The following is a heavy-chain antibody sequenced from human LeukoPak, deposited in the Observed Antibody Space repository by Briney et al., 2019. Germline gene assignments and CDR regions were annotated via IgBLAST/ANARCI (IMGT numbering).Heavy chain of an antibody. CDR1: GSSISSHS. CDR3: ARDNWGSLDY. CDR2: DSNNGNI. J-gene: IGHJ4*02. D-gene: IGHD7-27*01. V-gene: IGHV4-59*11. Sequence: SETLSLTCTVSGSSISSHSWGWIRQPPGKGLEWIGYDSNNGNINYNPALKSRVTISVDASKRQISLNLRSVTAADTAVYYCARDNWGSLDYWGQGTLVTISS.